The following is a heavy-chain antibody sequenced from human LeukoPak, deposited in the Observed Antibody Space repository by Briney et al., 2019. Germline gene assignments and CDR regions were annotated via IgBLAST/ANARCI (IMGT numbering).Heavy chain of an antibody. Sequence: PGGSLSLSCAASGFTLSSYAMSWVRQAPGKGLEWVSIVSGGGGSTYYADSVKGRFTISTDNSRNTVSLEMNSLRAEDTALYYCAQGYDFWSGSEYFQHWGQGTLVTVSS. D-gene: IGHD3-3*01. CDR2: VSGGGGST. J-gene: IGHJ1*01. CDR3: AQGYDFWSGSEYFQH. CDR1: GFTLSSYA. V-gene: IGHV3-23*01.